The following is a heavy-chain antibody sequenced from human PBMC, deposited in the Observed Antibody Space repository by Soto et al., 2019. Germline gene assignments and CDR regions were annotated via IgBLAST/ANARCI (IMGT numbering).Heavy chain of an antibody. J-gene: IGHJ6*02. CDR2: ITPIFGTA. Sequence: SVKVSCKASGGTFSSYAISWLRQAPGQGLEWMGGITPIFGTANYAQKFQGRVTITADESTSTAYMELSSLRSEDTAVYYCARDSGYGYCSGGSCYSSDYYYYGMDVWGQGTTVTVSS. V-gene: IGHV1-69*13. CDR1: GGTFSSYA. D-gene: IGHD2-15*01. CDR3: ARDSGYGYCSGGSCYSSDYYYYGMDV.